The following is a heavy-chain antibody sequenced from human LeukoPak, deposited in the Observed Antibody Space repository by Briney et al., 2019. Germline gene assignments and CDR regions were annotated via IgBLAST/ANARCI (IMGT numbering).Heavy chain of an antibody. CDR1: GFTFSTYG. Sequence: GGSLRLSCAASGFTFSTYGLHWVRQAPGKGLEWVALISYDGGNKNYISSVKGRFTISRDNSKSTLYLQMNSLRAEDTAVFYCAKDRDGSGTYYPYYFDYWGQGTLVTVSS. J-gene: IGHJ4*02. D-gene: IGHD3-10*01. CDR2: ISYDGGNK. CDR3: AKDRDGSGTYYPYYFDY. V-gene: IGHV3-30*18.